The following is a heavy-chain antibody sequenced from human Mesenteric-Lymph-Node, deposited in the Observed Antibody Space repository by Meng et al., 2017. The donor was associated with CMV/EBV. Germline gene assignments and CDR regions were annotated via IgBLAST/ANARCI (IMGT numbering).Heavy chain of an antibody. J-gene: IGHJ3*02. CDR3: ARDRADAFDI. CDR1: GFTFSSYW. Sequence: GGSLRLSCAASGFTFSSYWMHWVRQVPGKGLVWVSYINSDGSSTNYADSVKGRFTISRDNAKNTLYVQMNSLRAEDTAVYYCARDRADAFDIWGQGTTVTVSS. CDR2: INSDGSST. V-gene: IGHV3-74*01.